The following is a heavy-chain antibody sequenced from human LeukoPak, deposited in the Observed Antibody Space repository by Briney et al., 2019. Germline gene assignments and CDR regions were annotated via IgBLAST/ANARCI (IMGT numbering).Heavy chain of an antibody. D-gene: IGHD2-15*01. J-gene: IGHJ4*02. CDR2: IYYSGST. Sequence: SETLSLTCTVSGGSISSYYWSWIRQPPGKGLEWIGYIYYSGSTNYNPSLKSRVTISVDTSKNQFSLKLSSVTAADTAVYYCASGYCSGGSCFYGYWGQGTLVTVSS. CDR3: ASGYCSGGSCFYGY. CDR1: GGSISSYY. V-gene: IGHV4-59*01.